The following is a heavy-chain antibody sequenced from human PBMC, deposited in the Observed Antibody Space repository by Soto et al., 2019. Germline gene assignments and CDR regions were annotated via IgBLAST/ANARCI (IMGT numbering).Heavy chain of an antibody. CDR1: GYSFTSYW. CDR2: IYPGDSDT. V-gene: IGHV5-51*01. CDR3: AAARRVFSYYYDSSGPSPFDY. D-gene: IGHD3-22*01. Sequence: GASLKISCKGSGYSFTSYWIGWVRQMPGKGLEWMGIIYPGDSDTRYSPSFQGQVTISADKSISTAYLQWSSLKASDTAMYYCAAARRVFSYYYDSSGPSPFDYWGQGTLVTVS. J-gene: IGHJ4*02.